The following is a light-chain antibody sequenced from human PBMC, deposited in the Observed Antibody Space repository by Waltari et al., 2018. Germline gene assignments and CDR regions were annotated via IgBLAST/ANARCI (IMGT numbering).Light chain of an antibody. Sequence: QTVVTQEPSFSVSPGGTVTLTCGLSSGSVSTNNDPSWYQQIPGQAPRTLIHSTDARSSGVPDRFSGSILGSKAALTITGAQADDECDYYCALYLGGGIWVF. CDR1: SGSVSTNND. J-gene: IGLJ3*02. CDR3: ALYLGGGIWV. V-gene: IGLV8-61*01. CDR2: STD.